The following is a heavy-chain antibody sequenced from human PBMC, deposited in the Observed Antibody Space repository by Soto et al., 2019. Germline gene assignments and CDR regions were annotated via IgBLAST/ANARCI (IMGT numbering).Heavy chain of an antibody. J-gene: IGHJ6*02. CDR3: ARDVSGPGATYVMDV. D-gene: IGHD2-2*01. Sequence: ASVKVSCKASGYTFTGTFTGYYIHWVRQAPGQGLQWMGIINPGGGRTAYAQKFQGRVTLTRDMSTSTVYMELTSLTYDDTAVYYCARDVSGPGATYVMDVWGQGTTVTVSS. CDR1: GYTFTGTFTGYY. V-gene: IGHV1-46*01. CDR2: INPGGGRT.